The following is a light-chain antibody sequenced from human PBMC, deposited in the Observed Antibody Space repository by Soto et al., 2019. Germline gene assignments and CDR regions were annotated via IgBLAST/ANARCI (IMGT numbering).Light chain of an antibody. Sequence: SYELTQPPSVSVAPGQTARIACGGNNIGSKSVHWYQHKPGQAPVLGVYGDSDRPSRIPERFSGSSSGNTATLTINRVEAGDEADYYIQVWDTASDHVVFGGGTKVTVL. CDR1: NIGSKS. CDR2: GDS. CDR3: QVWDTASDHVV. J-gene: IGLJ2*01. V-gene: IGLV3-21*02.